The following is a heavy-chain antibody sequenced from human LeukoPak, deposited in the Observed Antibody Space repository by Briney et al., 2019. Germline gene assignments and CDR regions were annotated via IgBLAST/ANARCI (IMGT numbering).Heavy chain of an antibody. J-gene: IGHJ4*02. V-gene: IGHV3-53*01. CDR3: ARDSPSGSYLFDY. Sequence: GGSLRLSCAASGFTVSSNYMSWVRQAPGKGLEWVSVIYSGGSTYYADSVKGRFTISGDNSKNTLYLQMNSLRAEDTAVYYCARDSPSGSYLFDYWGQGTLVTVSS. D-gene: IGHD1-26*01. CDR1: GFTVSSNY. CDR2: IYSGGST.